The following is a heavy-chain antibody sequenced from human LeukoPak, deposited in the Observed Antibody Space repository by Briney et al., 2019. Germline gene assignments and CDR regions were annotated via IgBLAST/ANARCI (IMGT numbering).Heavy chain of an antibody. CDR2: IFYSGST. Sequence: PSETLSLTCIVSGGSISSYYWSWIRQPPGKGLEWIGYIFYSGSTNYNPSLKSRVTISVDTSKNQFSLKLSSVPAADTAVYYCARVGDGYNYDYYYYYYMDVWGKGTTVTISS. CDR3: ARVGDGYNYDYYYYYYMDV. J-gene: IGHJ6*03. V-gene: IGHV4-59*01. CDR1: GGSISSYY. D-gene: IGHD5-24*01.